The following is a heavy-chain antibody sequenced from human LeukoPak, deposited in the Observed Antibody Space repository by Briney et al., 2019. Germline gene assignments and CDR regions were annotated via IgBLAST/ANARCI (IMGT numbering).Heavy chain of an antibody. D-gene: IGHD5-18*01. CDR2: IYYSGST. CDR3: ARGRSGGYSYGYHPDYFDY. CDR1: GGSISSGDYY. V-gene: IGHV4-30-4*01. Sequence: PQTLSLTCTVSGGSISSGDYYWSWIRQPPGKGLEWIGYIYYSGSTYYNPSLKSRVTISVDTSKNQFSLKLSSVTAADTAVYYCARGRSGGYSYGYHPDYFDYWGQGTLVTVSS. J-gene: IGHJ4*02.